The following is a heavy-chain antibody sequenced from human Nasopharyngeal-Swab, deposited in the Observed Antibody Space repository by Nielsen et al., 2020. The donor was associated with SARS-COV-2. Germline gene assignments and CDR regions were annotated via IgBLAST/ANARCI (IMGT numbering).Heavy chain of an antibody. Sequence: GSLRLSCAASGFSFSDYYISWIRQAPGKGLEWVSYISSTGTTMYYADSVKGRFTISRDNAKNSLFLEMNSLRAEDTAVYYCARGLRGRTDFDYWGQGTLVTVSS. CDR1: GFSFSDYY. J-gene: IGHJ4*02. V-gene: IGHV3-11*01. D-gene: IGHD3/OR15-3a*01. CDR3: ARGLRGRTDFDY. CDR2: ISSTGTTM.